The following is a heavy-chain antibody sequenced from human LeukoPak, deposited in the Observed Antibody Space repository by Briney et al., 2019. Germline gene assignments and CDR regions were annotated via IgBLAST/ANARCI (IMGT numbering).Heavy chain of an antibody. Sequence: PSETLSLTCTVSGGSISSFYWSWLRQPPGKGLEWIGYIYYGGNTNYKPSLKSRLTISVDTSKNQFSLNLKSVTAADTAVYFCARSEWLGSFDYWGQGALVSVSS. CDR2: IYYGGNT. CDR1: GGSISSFY. J-gene: IGHJ4*02. D-gene: IGHD6-19*01. CDR3: ARSEWLGSFDY. V-gene: IGHV4-59*08.